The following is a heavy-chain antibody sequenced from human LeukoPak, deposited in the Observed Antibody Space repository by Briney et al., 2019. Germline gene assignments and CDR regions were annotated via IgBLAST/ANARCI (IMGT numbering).Heavy chain of an antibody. CDR1: GYTFTSYG. D-gene: IGHD1-26*01. V-gene: IGHV1-18*01. Sequence: ASVKVSCTASGYTFTSYGISWVRQAPGQGLEWMGWISAYNGNTNYAQKLQGRVTMTTDTSTSTAYMELRSLRSDDTAVYYCASLVNSGNFDYWGQGTLVTVSS. CDR3: ASLVNSGNFDY. CDR2: ISAYNGNT. J-gene: IGHJ4*02.